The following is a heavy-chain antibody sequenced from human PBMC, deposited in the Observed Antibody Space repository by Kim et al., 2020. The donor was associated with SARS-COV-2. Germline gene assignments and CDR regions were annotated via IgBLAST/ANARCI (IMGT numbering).Heavy chain of an antibody. CDR3: AKDSRVAAAGTWGY. CDR1: GFTFSSYA. V-gene: IGHV3-23*01. D-gene: IGHD6-13*01. CDR2: ISGSGGGT. Sequence: GGSLRLSCAASGFTFSSYAMSWVRQAPGKGLEWVSAISGSGGGTYYADSVKGRFTISRDNSKNTLYLQMNSLRAEDTAVYYCAKDSRVAAAGTWGYWGQGTLVTVSS. J-gene: IGHJ4*02.